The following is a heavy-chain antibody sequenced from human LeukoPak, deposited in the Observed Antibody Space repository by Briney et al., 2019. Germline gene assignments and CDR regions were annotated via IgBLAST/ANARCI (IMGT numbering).Heavy chain of an antibody. CDR2: ISGSGGST. CDR3: AKRSRYCSSTSCPGGFDP. V-gene: IGHV3-23*01. D-gene: IGHD2-2*01. Sequence: GGSLRLSWAASGFTFSSYAMSWVRQAPGKGLEWVSAISGSGGSTYYADSVKGRFTISRDNSKNTLYLQMNSLRAEDTAVYYCAKRSRYCSSTSCPGGFDPWGQGTLVTVSS. CDR1: GFTFSSYA. J-gene: IGHJ5*02.